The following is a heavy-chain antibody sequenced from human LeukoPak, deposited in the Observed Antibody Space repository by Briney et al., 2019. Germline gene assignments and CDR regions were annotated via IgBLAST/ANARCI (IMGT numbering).Heavy chain of an antibody. V-gene: IGHV4-4*07. J-gene: IGHJ5*02. CDR1: GGSISSYY. CDR3: ARDSGTTGEVKFDP. CDR2: INTSGNT. Sequence: SETLSLTCTVSGGSISSYYWSWIRQSAGKGLEWIGRINTSGNTIYNPSLKSRVTMSVDTSKNQFSLKLSSVTAADTAVYYCARDSGTTGEVKFDPWGQGTLVTVSS. D-gene: IGHD3-10*01.